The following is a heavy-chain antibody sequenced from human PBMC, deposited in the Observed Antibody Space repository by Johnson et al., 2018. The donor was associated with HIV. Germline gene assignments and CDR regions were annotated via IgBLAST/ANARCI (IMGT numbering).Heavy chain of an antibody. Sequence: VQLVESGGGVVQPGESLRLSCAASGFTFSSYAMSWVRQAPGKGLEWVASIKQDGSEKYYVDSVKGRFTISRDNAKKSLYLQMNSLRVEDTAVYYCARLNIAFDIWGQGTMVTVSS. V-gene: IGHV3-7*05. D-gene: IGHD2/OR15-2a*01. CDR1: GFTFSSYA. CDR3: ARLNIAFDI. J-gene: IGHJ3*02. CDR2: IKQDGSEK.